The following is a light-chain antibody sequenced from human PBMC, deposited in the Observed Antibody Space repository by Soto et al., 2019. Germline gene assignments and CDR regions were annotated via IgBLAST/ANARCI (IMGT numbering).Light chain of an antibody. J-gene: IGKJ1*01. CDR2: GAS. V-gene: IGKV3-20*01. CDR1: QSVSSSY. CDR3: QQYGSSPRT. Sequence: EIVLTQSPGTLSLSPGERATLSCRASQSVSSSYLAWYQQKPGQAHRLLIYGASSRATGIPDRFSGSGSGTDFTLTISRLEPEGFAVYYCQQYGSSPRTFGQGTKVEIK.